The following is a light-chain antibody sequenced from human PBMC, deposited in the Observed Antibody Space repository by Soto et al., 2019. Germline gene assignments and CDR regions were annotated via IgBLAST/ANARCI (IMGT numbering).Light chain of an antibody. CDR1: GGDVGAYNY. J-gene: IGLJ2*01. CDR3: SSHTSSNTLL. V-gene: IGLV2-14*01. Sequence: QSALTQPASVSGSPGQSITISCTGTGGDVGAYNYVSWYQQHPGKAPKLMIYEVNYRPSGVSNRFSGSKSGNTASLTISGLQAEDEADYYCSSHTSSNTLLFGGGTKLTVL. CDR2: EVN.